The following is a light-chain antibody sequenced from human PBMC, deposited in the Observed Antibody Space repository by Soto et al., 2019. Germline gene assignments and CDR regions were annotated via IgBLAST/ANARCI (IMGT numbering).Light chain of an antibody. CDR1: QSVRSN. J-gene: IGKJ1*01. V-gene: IGKV3-15*01. CDR3: QQYNNWPRT. CDR2: GAS. Sequence: EIVLTQSPATLSLSPGERATLSCRAGQSVRSNLAWYQQKPGQAPRLLIYGASTRATGIPARFSGSGSGTEFTLTISSLQSEDFAVYYCQQYNNWPRTFGQGTKVDIK.